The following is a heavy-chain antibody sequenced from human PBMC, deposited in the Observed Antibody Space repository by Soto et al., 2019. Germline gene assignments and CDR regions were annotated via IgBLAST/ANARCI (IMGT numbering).Heavy chain of an antibody. CDR3: AKIEMGWFDH. V-gene: IGHV3-23*01. J-gene: IGHJ5*02. Sequence: GGSLRLSCTGSGFSFFSYAMSWVRQAPGKGLEWVSTISGSGGHTYYADSVKGRFVVSRDNDKNTVYLHMSSPTREDTAVYFCAKIEMGWFDHWGQGTQVTVSS. CDR1: GFSFFSYA. CDR2: ISGSGGHT. D-gene: IGHD2-8*01.